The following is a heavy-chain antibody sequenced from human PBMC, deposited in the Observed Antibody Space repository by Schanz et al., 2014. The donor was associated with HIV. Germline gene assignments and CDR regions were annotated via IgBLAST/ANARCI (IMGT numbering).Heavy chain of an antibody. CDR1: GFTFSNYA. J-gene: IGHJ6*02. CDR3: AKGSSLWSFYYGMDV. D-gene: IGHD3-10*01. CDR2: KSYDGSNK. V-gene: IGHV3-30-3*01. Sequence: QVQLVESGGGVVQPGRSLRLSCAVSGFTFSNYAMHWVRQAPGKGLEWGAVKSYDGSNKYYADSVKGRFTISRDNSKNTLYLQMNSLRAEDTAVYYCAKGSSLWSFYYGMDVWGQGTTVTVSS.